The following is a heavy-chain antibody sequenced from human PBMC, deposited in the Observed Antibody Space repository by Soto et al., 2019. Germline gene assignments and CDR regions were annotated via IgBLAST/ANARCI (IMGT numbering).Heavy chain of an antibody. J-gene: IGHJ4*02. CDR3: AFPYGDSLFGNY. CDR1: RYSFATYW. V-gene: IGHV5-51*03. CDR2: IFPADSDT. Sequence: EVQLVQSGAEVKKPGESLKISCKGSRYSFATYWIGWVRQMPGKGLEWLGNIFPADSDTRYRPSFQGQVTIPAGKSISTADLQWSSLKASDTAMYYCAFPYGDSLFGNYWGQGCLVTVSS. D-gene: IGHD4-17*01.